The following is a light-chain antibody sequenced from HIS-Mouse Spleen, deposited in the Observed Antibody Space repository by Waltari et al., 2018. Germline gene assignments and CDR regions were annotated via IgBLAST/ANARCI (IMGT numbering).Light chain of an antibody. V-gene: IGLV2-14*01. CDR3: SSYTSSSTLV. J-gene: IGLJ3*02. CDR2: EVS. CDR1: SNDVGGHNY. Sequence: QSALTQPASLSGSPGQSITISCTGTSNDVGGHNYFPWYQQHPGKAPKLMFYEVSNRPSGVSNRFSGSKSGTTASLTISGLQAEDEADYYCSSYTSSSTLVFGGGTKLTVL.